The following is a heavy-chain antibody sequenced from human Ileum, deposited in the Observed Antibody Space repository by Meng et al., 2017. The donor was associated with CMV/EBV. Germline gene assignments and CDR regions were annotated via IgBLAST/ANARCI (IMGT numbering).Heavy chain of an antibody. CDR3: TTNGIAVAAH. J-gene: IGHJ4*02. CDR2: IDWNGRTT. Sequence: LACVGAGVVLDDYGMTWVRQTPGKGLEWVSAIDWNGRTTGYGDSVKGRFTISRDNAKNSVYLQMNSLRAEDTALYYCTTNGIAVAAHWGQGTLVTVSS. CDR1: GVVLDDYG. D-gene: IGHD6-19*01. V-gene: IGHV3-20*04.